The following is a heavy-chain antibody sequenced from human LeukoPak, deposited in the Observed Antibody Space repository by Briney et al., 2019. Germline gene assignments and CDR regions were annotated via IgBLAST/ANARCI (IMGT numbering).Heavy chain of an antibody. D-gene: IGHD6-19*01. CDR2: INPNSGGT. J-gene: IGHJ5*02. CDR1: GYTFTGYY. V-gene: IGHV1-2*02. CDR3: ARDMGYSSGTYWFDP. Sequence: ASVKVSCKASGYTFTGYYMHWVRQAPGQGLEWMGWINPNSGGTNYAQKFQGRVTMTRDTSISTAYMELGRLRSDDTAVYYCARDMGYSSGTYWFDPWGQGTLVTVSS.